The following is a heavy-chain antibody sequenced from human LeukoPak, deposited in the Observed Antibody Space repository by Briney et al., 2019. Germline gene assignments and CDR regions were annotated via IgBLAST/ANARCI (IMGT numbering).Heavy chain of an antibody. V-gene: IGHV4-59*08. CDR3: ARRRATGGSDKSGNWFDP. CDR2: IYYSGCT. CDR1: GGSITTYF. J-gene: IGHJ5*02. Sequence: SDTLSLTCTVSGGSITTYFWHWIRQPPGKGLEGIGHIYYSGCTIYNPSLNSRVTISLDTSKNQFCLKLISVTAADTAVYYCARRRATGGSDKSGNWFDPGGQGTLVTVSS. D-gene: IGHD2-8*02.